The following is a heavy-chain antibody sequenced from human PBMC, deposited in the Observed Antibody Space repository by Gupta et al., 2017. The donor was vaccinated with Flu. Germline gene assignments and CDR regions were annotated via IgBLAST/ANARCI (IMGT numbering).Heavy chain of an antibody. CDR2: ILWDDDK. V-gene: IGHV2-5*02. CDR1: GFSLSTSGVG. J-gene: IGHJ4*02. D-gene: IGHD6-13*01. CDR3: AHSLAASPFDY. Sequence: QITLKESGPTLVKPTQTLTLTCTFSGFSLSTSGVGVGWIRQPPGKALEWLALILWDDDKRYSPSLKSSLTITKDTSKNQVVLKMTNMDPVDTATYYCAHSLAASPFDYWGQGTLVTVSS.